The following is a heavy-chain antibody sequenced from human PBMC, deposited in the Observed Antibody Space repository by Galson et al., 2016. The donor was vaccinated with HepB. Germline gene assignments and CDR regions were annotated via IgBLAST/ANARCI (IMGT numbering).Heavy chain of an antibody. D-gene: IGHD3-16*01. CDR1: GYIFTNYW. CDR2: IYPGDSET. CDR3: ARHKAGASLRDTYHYYYYGMDV. Sequence: QSGAEVKKPGESLNISCQASGYIFTNYWIGWVRQMPGKGLEWMGIIYPGDSETKYSPSFQGQVTISADKSINTAYLQWSSLKASDTAIYYCARHKAGASLRDTYHYYYYGMDVWGLGTTVTVSS. V-gene: IGHV5-51*01. J-gene: IGHJ6*02.